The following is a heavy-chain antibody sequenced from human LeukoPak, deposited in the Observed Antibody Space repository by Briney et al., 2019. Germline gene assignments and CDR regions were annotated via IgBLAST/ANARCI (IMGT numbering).Heavy chain of an antibody. V-gene: IGHV3-74*01. CDR2: INNDGSSR. CDR3: AKEGSSWSTFDY. J-gene: IGHJ4*02. Sequence: GGSLRLSCAASGFTFSSYWMHWVRQVPGKGLVWVSHINNDGSSRNYADSVKGRFTISRDNAKNSLYLQMNSLRAEDMALYYCAKEGSSWSTFDYWGQGTLVTVSS. CDR1: GFTFSSYW. D-gene: IGHD6-13*01.